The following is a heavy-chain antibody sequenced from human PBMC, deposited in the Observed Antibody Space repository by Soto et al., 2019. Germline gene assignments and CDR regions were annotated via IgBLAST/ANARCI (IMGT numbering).Heavy chain of an antibody. CDR2: INGGNGNT. Sequence: QVQLVQSGAEVKKPGASVKVSCKASGYTFTRYAMHWVRQAPGQRLEWMGWINGGNGNTRYVQKLQGRVTITRDTAAKIADRELGSLRSEDTAVYDCAGEGGSTGPTSAFWSAPWAQGTLVTVSS. CDR1: GYTFTRYA. D-gene: IGHD1-1*01. J-gene: IGHJ5*02. V-gene: IGHV1-3*01. CDR3: AGEGGSTGPTSAFWSAP.